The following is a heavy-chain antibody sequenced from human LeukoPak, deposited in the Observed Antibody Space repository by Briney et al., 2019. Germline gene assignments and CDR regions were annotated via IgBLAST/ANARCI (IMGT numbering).Heavy chain of an antibody. Sequence: ASVKVSCTASGYTFTGYYMHWVRQAPGQGLEWMGWINPNSGGTNYAQKFQGRVTMTRDTSISTAYMELSRLRSDDTAVYYCARGISSSFPAGYWGQGTLVTVSS. D-gene: IGHD6-6*01. CDR3: ARGISSSFPAGY. J-gene: IGHJ4*02. V-gene: IGHV1-2*02. CDR2: INPNSGGT. CDR1: GYTFTGYY.